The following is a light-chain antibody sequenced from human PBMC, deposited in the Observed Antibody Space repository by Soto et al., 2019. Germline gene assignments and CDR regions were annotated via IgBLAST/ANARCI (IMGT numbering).Light chain of an antibody. V-gene: IGLV4-69*01. CDR3: QTWGSGIVV. Sequence: QLVLTQSPSASASLGASVKLTCTLSSGHSNYAIAWHQQQSEKGPRYLMKLNSDGSHSKGDGIPGRFSGSSSGAERYLTISSIQSEDEADYYCQTWGSGIVVFGGGTKVTVL. J-gene: IGLJ2*01. CDR1: SGHSNYA. CDR2: LNSDGSH.